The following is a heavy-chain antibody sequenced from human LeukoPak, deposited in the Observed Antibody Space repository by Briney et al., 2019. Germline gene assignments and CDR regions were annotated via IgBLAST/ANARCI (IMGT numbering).Heavy chain of an antibody. D-gene: IGHD3/OR15-3a*01. CDR1: GFTFSSHW. J-gene: IGHJ4*02. V-gene: IGHV3-7*01. Sequence: GGSLRLSCAASGFTFSSHWMSWVRQAPGKGLGLVANINQYGSERNYVDSVKGRFTISRDNAKSSLYLQMNSLRAEDTAIYYSTWDHVVEGLVFGHLGPGTLVPVSS. CDR3: TWDHVVEGLVFGH. CDR2: INQYGSER.